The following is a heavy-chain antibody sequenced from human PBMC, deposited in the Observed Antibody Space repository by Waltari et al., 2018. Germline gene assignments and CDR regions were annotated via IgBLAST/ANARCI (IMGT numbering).Heavy chain of an antibody. CDR1: GFTFSSYA. CDR2: MRGICGTT. J-gene: IGHJ4*02. V-gene: IGHV3-23*01. CDR3: AKDQAAVAGLFDY. Sequence: EVQLLESGGGLVQPGGSLRLSCAASGFTFSSYAMSWVRQAPGEGLEWGSAMRGICGTTYCADSWTGRFTTSRDNSKNTLYLQMSSLRAEDTAVYYCAKDQAAVAGLFDYWGQGTLVIVSS. D-gene: IGHD6-19*01.